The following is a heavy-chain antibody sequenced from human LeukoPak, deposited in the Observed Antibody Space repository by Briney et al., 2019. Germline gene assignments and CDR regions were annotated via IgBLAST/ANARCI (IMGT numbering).Heavy chain of an antibody. J-gene: IGHJ1*01. Sequence: GASVKVSCKASGYTFTGYYMHWVRQAPGQGLEWMGWINPDSGGTNYAQKFQGRVTMTRDTSISTAYMDLSRLRSDDTAVYYCVVIAAEVTSLKYFQHWGQGTLVTVSS. CDR3: VVIAAEVTSLKYFQH. CDR1: GYTFTGYY. V-gene: IGHV1-2*02. D-gene: IGHD2-15*01. CDR2: INPDSGGT.